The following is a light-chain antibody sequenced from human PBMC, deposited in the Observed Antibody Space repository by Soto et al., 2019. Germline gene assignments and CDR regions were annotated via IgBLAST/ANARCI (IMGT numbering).Light chain of an antibody. V-gene: IGKV1-5*01. CDR1: QSISSW. CDR2: DAS. J-gene: IGKJ5*01. Sequence: DIQMTQSPSTLSASVGDRVTITCRASQSISSWLAWYQQKPGKAPKLLIYDASSLESGVPSRFSASGSATEFNFTITRLQTDDFATDFCQQYNTYSTFDQGTRLAIK. CDR3: QQYNTYST.